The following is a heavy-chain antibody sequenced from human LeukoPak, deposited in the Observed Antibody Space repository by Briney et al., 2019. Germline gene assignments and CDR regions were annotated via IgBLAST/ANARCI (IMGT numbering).Heavy chain of an antibody. CDR3: ARGSTYYDFWSGYLGWFDP. D-gene: IGHD3-3*01. CDR2: ISYDGSNK. Sequence: GGSLRLSCAASGFTFSSYAMPWVRQAPGKGLEWVAVISYDGSNKYYADSVKGRFTISRDNSKNTLYLQMNSLRAEDTAVYYCARGSTYYDFWSGYLGWFDPWGQGTLVTVSS. J-gene: IGHJ5*02. CDR1: GFTFSSYA. V-gene: IGHV3-30*01.